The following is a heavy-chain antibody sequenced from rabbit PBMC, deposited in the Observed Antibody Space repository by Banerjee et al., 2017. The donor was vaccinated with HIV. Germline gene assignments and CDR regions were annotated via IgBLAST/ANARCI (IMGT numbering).Heavy chain of an antibody. CDR1: GFDISSYS. Sequence: QLKETGGGLVQPGGSLTLSCKASGFDISSYSIGWVRQDPGNGLEWIGIIYGGKWSTDYASWVNGRFTISSDNAQNPVDLQMNSLTAADTATYFCARPGVAGYGYAIYFNLWGPGTLVTVS. D-gene: IGHD6-1*01. CDR3: ARPGVAGYGYAIYFNL. CDR2: IYGGKWST. J-gene: IGHJ4*01. V-gene: IGHV1S7*01.